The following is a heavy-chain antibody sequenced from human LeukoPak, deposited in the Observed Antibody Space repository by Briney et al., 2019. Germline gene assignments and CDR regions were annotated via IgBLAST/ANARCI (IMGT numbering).Heavy chain of an antibody. CDR3: ARERFVVVPAASRYYYYYYMDV. CDR2: IYYSGST. D-gene: IGHD2-2*01. CDR1: GGSISSGDYY. J-gene: IGHJ6*03. Sequence: SQTLSLTCTVSGGSISSGDYYWSWIRQPPGKGLEWIGYIYYSGSTYYNPSLKSRVTISVDTSKNQFSLKLSSVTAADTAVYYRARERFVVVPAASRYYYYYYMDVWGKGTTVTVSS. V-gene: IGHV4-30-4*08.